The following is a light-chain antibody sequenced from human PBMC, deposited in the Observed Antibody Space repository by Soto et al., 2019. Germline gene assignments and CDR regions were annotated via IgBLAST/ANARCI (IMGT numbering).Light chain of an antibody. J-gene: IGLJ3*02. CDR1: SEHSSYA. V-gene: IGLV4-69*01. CDR3: QTWASGIWV. Sequence: QLVLTQSPSASASLGASVRLTCTLSSEHSSYAIAWHQQQPEKGPRYLMKLNSDGSHTKGDGIPDRFSGSSSGAERYLTISSLQSEDEADYYCQTWASGIWVFGGGTKVTVL. CDR2: LNSDGSH.